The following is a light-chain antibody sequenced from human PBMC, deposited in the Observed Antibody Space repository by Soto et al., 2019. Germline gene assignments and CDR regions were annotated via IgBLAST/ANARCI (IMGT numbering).Light chain of an antibody. CDR1: SSDVGGYNY. J-gene: IGLJ1*01. CDR3: GSYTSSSTLYV. Sequence: QSVLTQPASVSGSPGQSITISCTGTSSDVGGYNYVSWYQQHPGKAPKLMIYDVSNRPSGVSNRFSGSKSGNTASLTISGLQAEDEADYYCGSYTSSSTLYVFGTGDQGHRP. CDR2: DVS. V-gene: IGLV2-14*01.